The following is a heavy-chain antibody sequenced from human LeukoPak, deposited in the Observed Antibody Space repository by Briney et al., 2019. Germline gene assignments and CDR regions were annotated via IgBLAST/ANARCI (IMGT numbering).Heavy chain of an antibody. CDR2: MWYDGSNK. CDR1: GFTFSSYG. V-gene: IGHV3-33*01. D-gene: IGHD4-17*01. J-gene: IGHJ4*02. CDR3: ARDEVTTPRD. Sequence: PGRSLRLSCAASGFTFSSYGMHWVRQAPGKGPEWVAVMWYDGSNKYYADSVKGRFTISRDNSKNTLYLQMHSLRAEDTAVYYCARDEVTTPRDWGQGTLVTVSS.